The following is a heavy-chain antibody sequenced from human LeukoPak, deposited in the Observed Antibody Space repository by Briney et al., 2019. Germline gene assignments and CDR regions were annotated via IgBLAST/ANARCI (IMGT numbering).Heavy chain of an antibody. D-gene: IGHD2/OR15-2a*01. CDR3: ARDWYYAIDF. V-gene: IGHV3-43*01. CDR1: GFTFDDYT. J-gene: IGHJ2*01. CDR2: ISWDGGST. Sequence: GGSLRLSCAASGFTFDDYTMHWVRQAPGKGLEWVSLISWDGGSTYYADSVKGQFTISRDNAKNTLYLQMNSLRAEDTAVYYCARDWYYAIDFWGRGALVTVSS.